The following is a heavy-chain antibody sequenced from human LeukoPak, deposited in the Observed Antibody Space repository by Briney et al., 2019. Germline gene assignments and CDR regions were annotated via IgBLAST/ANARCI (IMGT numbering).Heavy chain of an antibody. CDR2: FSASGNS. D-gene: IGHD5-18*01. CDR3: ARVGRGYNYGYFTWFDP. Sequence: ASETLSLTCTVSGDSISSDDYYWSWIRQPAGKGLEWIGRFSASGNSNYNPSLKSRLTISVDRSKNQFSLKLSSVTAADTAVYYCARVGRGYNYGYFTWFDPWGQGTLVTVSS. V-gene: IGHV4-61*02. J-gene: IGHJ5*02. CDR1: GDSISSDDYY.